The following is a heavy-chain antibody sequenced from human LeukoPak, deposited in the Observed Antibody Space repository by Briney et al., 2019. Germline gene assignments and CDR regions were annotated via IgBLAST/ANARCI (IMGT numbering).Heavy chain of an antibody. CDR3: ARCDSSGYYSVF. CDR2: IYDSGST. V-gene: IGHV4-4*07. D-gene: IGHD3-22*01. CDR1: GGSISGYF. Sequence: SETLSLTCTVSGGSISGYFWGWIRQPAGKGLEWSGRIYDSGSTNYNPSLKSRVTMSVDTSENQSSLRLSSVTAADTAVYYCARCDSSGYYSVFWGQGTLVTVSS. J-gene: IGHJ4*02.